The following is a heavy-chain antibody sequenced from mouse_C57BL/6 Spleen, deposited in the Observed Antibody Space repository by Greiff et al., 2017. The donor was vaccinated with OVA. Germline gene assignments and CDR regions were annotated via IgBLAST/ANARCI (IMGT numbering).Heavy chain of an antibody. CDR2: ISYDGST. V-gene: IGHV3-6*01. CDR3: AREGVYYGSSSYAMDY. Sequence: VQLQQSGPGLVKPSQSLSLTCSVTGYSITSCYYWYWIRQFPGNILEWMGYISYDGSTNYNPSLKNRNSITRDTSKNQFSLKLNSVTTEDTATDYCAREGVYYGSSSYAMDYWGQGTTVTVSS. D-gene: IGHD1-1*01. CDR1: GYSITSCYY. J-gene: IGHJ4*01.